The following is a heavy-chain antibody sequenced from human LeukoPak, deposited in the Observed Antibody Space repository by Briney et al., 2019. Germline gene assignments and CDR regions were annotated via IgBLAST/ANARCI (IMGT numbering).Heavy chain of an antibody. D-gene: IGHD3-10*01. CDR1: GGSFSGYY. CDR3: ARDFVVAESPYYYYYGMDV. Sequence: PSETLSLTCAVYGGSFSGYYWSWIRQPPGKGLEWIGEINHSGSTNYNPSLKSRVTISVDTSKNQFSLKLSSVTAADTAVYYCARDFVVAESPYYYYYGMDVWGQGTTVTVSS. J-gene: IGHJ6*02. V-gene: IGHV4-34*01. CDR2: INHSGST.